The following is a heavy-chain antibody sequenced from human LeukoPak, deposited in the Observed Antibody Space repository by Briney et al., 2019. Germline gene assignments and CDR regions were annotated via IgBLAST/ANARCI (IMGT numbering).Heavy chain of an antibody. CDR3: ARGVVAANFDY. CDR1: GGSISSYY. Sequence: SETLSLTCTVSGGSISSYYWSWIRQPPGKGLEWIGYIYYSGSTNYNPSLESRVTISVDTSKNQFSLKLSSVTAADTAVYYCARGVVAANFDYWGQGTLVTVSS. V-gene: IGHV4-59*12. J-gene: IGHJ4*02. D-gene: IGHD2-15*01. CDR2: IYYSGST.